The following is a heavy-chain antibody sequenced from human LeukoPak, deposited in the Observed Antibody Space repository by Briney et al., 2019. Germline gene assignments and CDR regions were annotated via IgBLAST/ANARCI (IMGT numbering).Heavy chain of an antibody. Sequence: PSETLSLTCTVSGGSISSYYWSWIRQPPGKGLEWIGYIYYSGSTNYNPSLKSRVTISVDTSKNQFSLKLSSVTAADTAVYYCARARDDYGQTSYPFEYYYGMDVWGQGTTVTVSS. V-gene: IGHV4-59*01. D-gene: IGHD4-17*01. CDR1: GGSISSYY. J-gene: IGHJ6*02. CDR2: IYYSGST. CDR3: ARARDDYGQTSYPFEYYYGMDV.